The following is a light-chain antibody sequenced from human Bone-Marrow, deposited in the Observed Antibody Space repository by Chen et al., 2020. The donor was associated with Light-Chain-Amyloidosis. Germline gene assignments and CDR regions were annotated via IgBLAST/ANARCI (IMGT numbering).Light chain of an antibody. V-gene: IGLV8-61*01. CDR3: VLYMGSGISV. Sequence: QTVVTQEPSFSVSPGATVTLTCGLSSGTVSTSYYPSWYHQTPGQAPRTLIYSTNTRSSGVPDRFSGSILGNKAALAIPGAQADDESDYYCVLYMGSGISVFGGGTKLTVL. CDR1: SGTVSTSYY. J-gene: IGLJ3*02. CDR2: STN.